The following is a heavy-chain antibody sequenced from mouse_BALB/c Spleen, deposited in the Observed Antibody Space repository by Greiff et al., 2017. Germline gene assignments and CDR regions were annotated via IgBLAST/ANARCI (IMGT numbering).Heavy chain of an antibody. J-gene: IGHJ4*01. Sequence: EVHLVESGGGLVKPGGSLKLSCAASGFAFSSYDMSWVRQTPGKRLEWVAYISSGGGSTYHPDTVKGRFTISRDNAKNTLYLQMSSLKSEDTAMYYCARHDYDGYAMDYWGQGTSVTVSS. CDR3: ARHDYDGYAMDY. V-gene: IGHV5-12-1*01. CDR2: ISSGGGST. D-gene: IGHD2-4*01. CDR1: GFAFSSYD.